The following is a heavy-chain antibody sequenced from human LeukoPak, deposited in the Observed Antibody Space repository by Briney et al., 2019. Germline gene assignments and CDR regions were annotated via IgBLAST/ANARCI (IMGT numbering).Heavy chain of an antibody. CDR1: GFTFSSYG. Sequence: PGGTLRLSCAASGFTFSSYGMSWVRQAPGKGLEWVSAISGSGGSTYYADSVKGRFTISRDNAKNSLYLQMNSLRAEDTAVYYCARESSSSSNDYWGQGTLVTVSS. CDR2: ISGSGGST. J-gene: IGHJ4*02. V-gene: IGHV3-23*01. D-gene: IGHD6-13*01. CDR3: ARESSSSSNDY.